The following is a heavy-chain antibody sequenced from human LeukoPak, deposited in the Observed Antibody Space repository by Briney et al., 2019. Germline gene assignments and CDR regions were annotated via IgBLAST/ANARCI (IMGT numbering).Heavy chain of an antibody. CDR2: ISVYSGNT. CDR1: GYTFTSYA. Sequence: ASVKVSCKASGYTFTSYAITWVRQAPGQGLEWMGWISVYSGNTHYAQKLQGRVTMITDTSTTTAYMELRSLRSDDTAVYYCARDYYDTSGYFYGSNYWGQGTLVTVSS. J-gene: IGHJ4*02. CDR3: ARDYYDTSGYFYGSNY. D-gene: IGHD3-22*01. V-gene: IGHV1-18*01.